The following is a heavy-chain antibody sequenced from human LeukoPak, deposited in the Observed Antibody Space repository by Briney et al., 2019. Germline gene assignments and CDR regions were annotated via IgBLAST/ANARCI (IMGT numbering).Heavy chain of an antibody. V-gene: IGHV4-39*07. D-gene: IGHD3-9*01. CDR2: IYYSGST. CDR3: ARDQHDILTGYRVWGFDY. J-gene: IGHJ4*02. Sequence: SETLSLTCTVSGGSISSTNYYWGWIRQPPGEGPEWIGTIYYSGSTNYNPSLKSRVTISVDTSKNQFSLKLSSVTAADTAVYYCARDQHDILTGYRVWGFDYWGQGTLVTVSS. CDR1: GGSISSTNYY.